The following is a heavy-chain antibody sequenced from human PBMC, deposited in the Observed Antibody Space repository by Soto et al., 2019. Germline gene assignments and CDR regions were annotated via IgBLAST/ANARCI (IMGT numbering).Heavy chain of an antibody. V-gene: IGHV1-69*13. Sequence: SVKVSCKASGGTFSSYTISWLRQAPGQGLEWMGGIIPIFGTANYAQKFQGRVTITADESTSTAYMELSSLRSEDTAVYYCARAYYYDRSGPFYYFDYWGQGTLVTVS. CDR2: IIPIFGTA. J-gene: IGHJ4*02. CDR3: ARAYYYDRSGPFYYFDY. D-gene: IGHD3-22*01. CDR1: GGTFSSYT.